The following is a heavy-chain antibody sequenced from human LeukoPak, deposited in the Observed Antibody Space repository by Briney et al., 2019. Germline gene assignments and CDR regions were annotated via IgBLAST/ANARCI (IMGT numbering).Heavy chain of an antibody. J-gene: IGHJ3*02. CDR3: ARDPNGDYIGAFDM. V-gene: IGHV3-23*01. CDR1: GFSFSAYA. D-gene: IGHD4-17*01. Sequence: GGSLRLSCTASGFSFSAYAMMWVRQAPGKGPEWVSAIRGSGVNTYYADSVKGRFTISRDNSKYTLFLQMNSLRAEDTAVYYCARDPNGDYIGAFDMWGPGTMVTVSS. CDR2: IRGSGVNT.